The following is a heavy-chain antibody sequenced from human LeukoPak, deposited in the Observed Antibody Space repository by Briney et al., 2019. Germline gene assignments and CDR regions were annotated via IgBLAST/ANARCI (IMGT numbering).Heavy chain of an antibody. Sequence: GESLRLSCAASGFTFSSYAMSWVRLAPGKGLEWVSAISGSGGSTYYADSVKGRFTISRDNSKNTLYLQMNSLRAEDTAVYYCATHPGYSSGWYFDYWGQGTLVTVSS. CDR3: ATHPGYSSGWYFDY. D-gene: IGHD6-19*01. V-gene: IGHV3-23*01. CDR2: ISGSGGST. J-gene: IGHJ4*02. CDR1: GFTFSSYA.